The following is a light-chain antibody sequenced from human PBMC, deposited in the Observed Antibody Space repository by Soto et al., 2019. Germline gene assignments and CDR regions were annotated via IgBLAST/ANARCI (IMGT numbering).Light chain of an antibody. CDR2: DAS. V-gene: IGKV3-11*01. CDR1: QSVSSY. CDR3: QQRSNWPPDKYT. J-gene: IGKJ2*01. Sequence: EIVLTQSPATLSLSPGERATLSCRASQSVSSYLAWYQQKPGQAPRLLIYDASNRATGIPARFSGSGSGTDFTLTISSLEPEDFAFYYCQQRSNWPPDKYTFGQGTKLEI.